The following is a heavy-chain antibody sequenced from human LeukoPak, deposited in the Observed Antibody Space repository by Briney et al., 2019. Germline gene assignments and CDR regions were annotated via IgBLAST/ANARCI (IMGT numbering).Heavy chain of an antibody. Sequence: PSETLSLTCTVSGGSISSCYWSWIRQPAGKGLEWIGRIYTSGSTNYNPSPKSRVTMSVDTSKNQFSLKLSSVTAADTAVYYCAASVAGVVYYYYYYMDVWGKGTSVTVSS. D-gene: IGHD6-19*01. J-gene: IGHJ6*03. CDR3: AASVAGVVYYYYYYMDV. CDR2: IYTSGST. CDR1: GGSISSCY. V-gene: IGHV4-4*07.